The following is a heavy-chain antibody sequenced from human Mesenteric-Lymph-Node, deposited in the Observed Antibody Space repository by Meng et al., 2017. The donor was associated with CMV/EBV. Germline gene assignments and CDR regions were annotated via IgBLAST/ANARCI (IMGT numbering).Heavy chain of an antibody. J-gene: IGHJ4*02. CDR3: ARAYHIAAALGY. Sequence: GESLKISCEASAFTFSTYGMHWVRQAPGKGLEWVAYIWYDGKNKDYADSVKGRFTISRDNSKNTLYLQMNSLRPEDTAVYYCARAYHIAAALGYWGQGTLVTVSS. CDR2: IWYDGKNK. D-gene: IGHD6-13*01. CDR1: AFTFSTYG. V-gene: IGHV3-30*02.